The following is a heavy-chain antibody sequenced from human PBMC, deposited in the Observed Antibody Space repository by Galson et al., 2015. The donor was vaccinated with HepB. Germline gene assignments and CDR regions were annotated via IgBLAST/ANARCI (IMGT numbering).Heavy chain of an antibody. CDR2: IGGIDQNT. J-gene: IGHJ4*02. CDR1: GFTFSIYA. CDR3: AREGRPSHFEY. Sequence: SLRLSCAASGFTFSIYAVSWVRQAPGKGLEWVSTIGGIDQNTHYADSVKGRFTISRDNSKNTLYLQMNSLRADDAATYYCAREGRPSHFEYWGQGTLVTVSS. V-gene: IGHV3-23*01.